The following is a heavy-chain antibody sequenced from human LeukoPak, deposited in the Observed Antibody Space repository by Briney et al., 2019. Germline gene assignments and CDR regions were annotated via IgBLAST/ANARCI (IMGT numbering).Heavy chain of an antibody. CDR2: FNPSGGTT. Sequence: ASVKVSCKASGYTLTNYFMHWVRQAPGQGLEWMGFFNPSGGTTSYAQNFQGRVTMTRDTSTSTVYMELSSLRSEDTAVYYCARLYDISNSWYDPWGQGTLVTVSS. D-gene: IGHD3-9*01. J-gene: IGHJ5*02. V-gene: IGHV1-46*03. CDR1: GYTLTNYF. CDR3: ARLYDISNSWYDP.